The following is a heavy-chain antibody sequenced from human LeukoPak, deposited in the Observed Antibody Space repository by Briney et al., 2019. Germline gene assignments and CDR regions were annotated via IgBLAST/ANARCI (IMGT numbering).Heavy chain of an antibody. J-gene: IGHJ4*02. V-gene: IGHV4-4*02. D-gene: IGHD1-26*01. CDR3: ARAIEVGAMTPFDY. Sequence: PSETLSLTCAVSGGSISSSNWWSWVRQPPGKGLEWIGEIYHSGSTYYNPSLKSRVTISVDTSKNQFSLKLSSVTAADTAVYYCARAIEVGAMTPFDYWGQGTLVTVSS. CDR2: IYHSGST. CDR1: GGSISSSNW.